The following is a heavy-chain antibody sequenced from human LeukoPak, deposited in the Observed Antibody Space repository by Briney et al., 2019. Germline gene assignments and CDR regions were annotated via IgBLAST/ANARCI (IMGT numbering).Heavy chain of an antibody. J-gene: IGHJ5*02. CDR3: AKSYSWVTTSPWFDP. V-gene: IGHV3-30*18. CDR1: GFTFSSYA. D-gene: IGHD4-17*01. CDR2: ISYDGSNT. Sequence: PGGSLRLSCAASGFTFSSYAMHWVRQAPGKGLEWVAVISYDGSNTYYADSVKGRFTISRDNSKNTLYLQMNSLRAEDTAVYYCAKSYSWVTTSPWFDPWGQGTLVTVSS.